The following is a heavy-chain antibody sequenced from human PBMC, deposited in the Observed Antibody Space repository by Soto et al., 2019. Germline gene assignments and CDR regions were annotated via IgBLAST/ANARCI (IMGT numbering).Heavy chain of an antibody. Sequence: QVQLVQSGAEVKKPGSSAKVSCKASGGTFSSYTIRWVRQSPGQGLEWMGRIIPILGIAHYAQKFQGRVTITAYKSTITAYMELSSLRSEDTAVYYCARGRYFDWLLVDYCGQGTLVTFSS. D-gene: IGHD3-9*01. CDR3: ARGRYFDWLLVDY. J-gene: IGHJ4*02. CDR1: GGTFSSYT. V-gene: IGHV1-69*02. CDR2: IIPILGIA.